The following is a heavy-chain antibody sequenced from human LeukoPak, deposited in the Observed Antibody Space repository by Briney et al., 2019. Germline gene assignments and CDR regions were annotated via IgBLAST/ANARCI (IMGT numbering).Heavy chain of an antibody. V-gene: IGHV3-23*01. J-gene: IGHJ1*01. D-gene: IGHD6-13*01. CDR3: AKFIAAAGAAEYFQH. CDR2: ISGSGGST. Sequence: GGSLRLSCAASGFTFSSYGMHWVRQAPGKGLEWVSAISGSGGSTYYADSVKGRFTISRDNSKNTLYLQMNSLRAEDTAVYYCAKFIAAAGAAEYFQHWGQGTLVTVSS. CDR1: GFTFSSYG.